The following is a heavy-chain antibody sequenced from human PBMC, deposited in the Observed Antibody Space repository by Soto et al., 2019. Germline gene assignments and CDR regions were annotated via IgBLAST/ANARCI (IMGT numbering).Heavy chain of an antibody. CDR3: ARGQRFSDWFDH. J-gene: IGHJ5*02. V-gene: IGHV4-4*07. CDR2: VYSSGGT. Sequence: SETLSLTCTVSGGSMTSYYWTWIRQPAGKGLEWIGRVYSSGGTHYNPSLKSRVTISLDTSKNQFSLRLLSVTDADTAVYFCARGQRFSDWFDHWGQGTLVTVSS. D-gene: IGHD3-3*01. CDR1: GGSMTSYY.